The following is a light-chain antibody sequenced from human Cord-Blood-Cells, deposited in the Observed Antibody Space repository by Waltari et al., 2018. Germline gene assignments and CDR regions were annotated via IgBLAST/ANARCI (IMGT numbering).Light chain of an antibody. J-gene: IGLJ3*02. CDR3: AAWDDSLSGPV. CDR1: SSNIGSNY. V-gene: IGLV1-47*01. CDR2: RNN. Sequence: VTISCSGSSSNIGSNYVYWYQQLPGTAPKLLIYRNNQRPSGVPDRFSGSKSGTSASPATSGLRSEDEADYYCAAWDDSLSGPVFGGGTKLTVL.